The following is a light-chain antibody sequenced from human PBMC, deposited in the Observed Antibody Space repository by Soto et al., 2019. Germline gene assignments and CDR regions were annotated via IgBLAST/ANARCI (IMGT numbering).Light chain of an antibody. CDR1: SSDVGSYNL. CDR3: CSYAGGRTYL. Sequence: QSALTQPASVSGSPGQSITISCTGTSSDVGSYNLVSWYQQHPGKAPKLMIYEGSKRPSGVSNRFSGSKSGNTASLTISGLQAEDEADYYCCSYAGGRTYLFGTGTKVTVL. V-gene: IGLV2-23*01. J-gene: IGLJ1*01. CDR2: EGS.